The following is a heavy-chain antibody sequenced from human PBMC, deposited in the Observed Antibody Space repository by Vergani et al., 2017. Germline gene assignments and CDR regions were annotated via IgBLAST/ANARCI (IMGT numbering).Heavy chain of an antibody. CDR2: ISSSSSYL. V-gene: IGHV3-21*01. CDR3: ASHSSGWYHPDY. CDR1: GFTFSSYS. J-gene: IGHJ4*02. Sequence: EVQLVESGGGLVKPGGSLRLSCAASGFTFSSYSMNWVRQAPGKGLEWVSSISSSSSYLYYADSVKGRFTISRDNAKNSLYLQMNSLRAEDTAVYYCASHSSGWYHPDYWGQGTLVTVSS. D-gene: IGHD6-19*01.